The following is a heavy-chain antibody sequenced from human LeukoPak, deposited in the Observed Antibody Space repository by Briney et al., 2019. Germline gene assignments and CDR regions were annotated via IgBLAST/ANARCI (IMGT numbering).Heavy chain of an antibody. V-gene: IGHV3-11*06. CDR2: ISSSSSYT. Sequence: GGSLRLSCAASGFTFSDYYMSWIRQAPGKGLEWVSYISSSSSYTNYADSVKGRFTISRDNSKNTLYLQMNSLRAEDTAVYYCARDPSHYCSSTSCYFYYYYYGMDVWGQGTTVTVSS. J-gene: IGHJ6*02. CDR1: GFTFSDYY. D-gene: IGHD2-2*01. CDR3: ARDPSHYCSSTSCYFYYYYYGMDV.